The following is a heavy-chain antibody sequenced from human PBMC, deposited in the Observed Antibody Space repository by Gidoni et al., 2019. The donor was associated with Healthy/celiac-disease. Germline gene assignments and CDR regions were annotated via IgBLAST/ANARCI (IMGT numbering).Heavy chain of an antibody. CDR2: IMPICGTA. D-gene: IGHD2-2*02. Sequence: QVQLVQSGAEVKKPGSSVKVSCKASGGTFSSYASRWVRQAPGQGLEWMGGIMPICGTANYAQKFQGRVTITADESTSTAYMELSSLRSEDTAVYYCARTDIVVVPAAILDSGYYYYGMDVWGQGTTVTVSS. CDR1: GGTFSSYA. V-gene: IGHV1-69*01. J-gene: IGHJ6*02. CDR3: ARTDIVVVPAAILDSGYYYYGMDV.